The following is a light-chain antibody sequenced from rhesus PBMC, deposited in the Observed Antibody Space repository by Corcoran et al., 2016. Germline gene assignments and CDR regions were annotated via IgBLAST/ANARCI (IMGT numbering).Light chain of an antibody. CDR2: KAS. V-gene: IGKV1-25*01. Sequence: DIQMTQSPSSLPASVGDTVTITCRASQDISGYLAWYQQKPGKAPKLLIYKASTLKRGVPSRVSGSGSVTDCTLTVSSLHPEDFATYYCQQHDSYPLTFGGGTNVEIK. J-gene: IGKJ4*01. CDR3: QQHDSYPLT. CDR1: QDISGY.